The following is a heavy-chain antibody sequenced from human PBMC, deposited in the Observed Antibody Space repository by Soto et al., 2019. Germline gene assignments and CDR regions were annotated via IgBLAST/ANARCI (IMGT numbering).Heavy chain of an antibody. D-gene: IGHD3-3*01. Sequence: QVPLQESGPGLVKPSETLSLTCTVSGGSISSGGYYWSWLRQHPGKGLEWIGDIYYSGSTYYNPSHKTRLTISVDTTRNLVSPKLSSLTAAGTVVYYCTSAYYGVCSGYYRDAFDIWGQGTMVTVSS. CDR3: TSAYYGVCSGYYRDAFDI. CDR2: IYYSGST. CDR1: GGSISSGGYY. J-gene: IGHJ3*02. V-gene: IGHV4-31*03.